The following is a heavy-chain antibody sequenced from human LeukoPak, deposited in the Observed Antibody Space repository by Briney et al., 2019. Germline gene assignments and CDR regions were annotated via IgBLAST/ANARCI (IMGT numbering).Heavy chain of an antibody. V-gene: IGHV3-21*01. J-gene: IGHJ4*02. D-gene: IGHD3-10*01. CDR3: AREYYYGSEGY. CDR1: GFTVSSNY. Sequence: GGSLRLSCAASGFTVSSNYMSWVRQAPGKGLEWVSSISSSSSYIYYADSVKGRFTISRDNAKNSLYLQMNSLRAEDTAVYYCAREYYYGSEGYWGQGTLVTVSS. CDR2: ISSSSSYI.